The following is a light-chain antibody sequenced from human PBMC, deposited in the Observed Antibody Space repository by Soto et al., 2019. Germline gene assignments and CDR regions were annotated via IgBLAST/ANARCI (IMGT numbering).Light chain of an antibody. Sequence: AIRMTQSPSSLSASTGDRVTITCRASRGISSYLAWYQQKPGKAPKLLIYAASTLQSGVPSRFSGSGSGTDFTLTISCLQSQDFETYYCQQYYSYPRTFGRGTKVDIX. V-gene: IGKV1-8*01. CDR1: RGISSY. J-gene: IGKJ1*01. CDR3: QQYYSYPRT. CDR2: AAS.